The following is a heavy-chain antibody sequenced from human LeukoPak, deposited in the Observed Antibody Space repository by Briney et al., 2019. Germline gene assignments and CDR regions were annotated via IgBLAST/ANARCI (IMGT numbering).Heavy chain of an antibody. CDR2: ISGSGSTN. Sequence: PGGSLRLSCAASGFTFSAYYMSWIRQAPGKGLECVSYISGSGSTNNYADSVKGRFTISRDNAKNSVYLQMHGLRVEETAVYFCARGRGWIDPWGPGTLVTVSS. CDR3: ARGRGWIDP. CDR1: GFTFSAYY. J-gene: IGHJ5*02. D-gene: IGHD5-24*01. V-gene: IGHV3-11*04.